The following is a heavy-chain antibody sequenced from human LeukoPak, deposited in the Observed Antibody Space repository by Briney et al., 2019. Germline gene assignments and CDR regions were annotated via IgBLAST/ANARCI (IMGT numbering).Heavy chain of an antibody. CDR3: ARATLYSYGYNYYYMDV. CDR2: IYSGGST. J-gene: IGHJ6*03. Sequence: PGGSLRLSCAVFGFIVSDNCMSWVRQAPGKGLEWVSVIYSGGSTYYADSVKGRFTISRDNSKNTLYLQMNSLTAEDTAVYYCARATLYSYGYNYYYMDVWGKGTTVTVSS. V-gene: IGHV3-53*01. CDR1: GFIVSDNC. D-gene: IGHD5-18*01.